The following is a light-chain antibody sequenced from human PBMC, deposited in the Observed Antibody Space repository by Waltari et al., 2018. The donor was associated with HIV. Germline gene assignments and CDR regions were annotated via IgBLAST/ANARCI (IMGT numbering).Light chain of an antibody. CDR2: VTSDGSH. Sequence: QLVLTQSPSASASLGGSVKLTCTLDSGHTSYGLAWPQQQPEKGPRYLMRVTSDGSHYKGDGIPDRFSGSSFGAERYLTISSLQSEDEAVYYCQTWGAGDHVFGGGTKLTVL. CDR1: SGHTSYG. CDR3: QTWGAGDHV. J-gene: IGLJ2*01. V-gene: IGLV4-69*01.